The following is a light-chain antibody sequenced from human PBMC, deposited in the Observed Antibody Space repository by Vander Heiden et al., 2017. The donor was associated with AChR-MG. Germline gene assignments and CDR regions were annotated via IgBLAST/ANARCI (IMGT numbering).Light chain of an antibody. Sequence: EIVMPQSPATLSVSPGERATLSCRASQSVRTNLAWYQQKPGQAPRLLIFDASTRATGISTRFSGSGSGTEFTLTISSLQSEDFAVYYCQQYDKWPPLTFGGGTNVEIK. CDR1: QSVRTN. CDR2: DAS. J-gene: IGKJ4*01. CDR3: QQYDKWPPLT. V-gene: IGKV3-15*01.